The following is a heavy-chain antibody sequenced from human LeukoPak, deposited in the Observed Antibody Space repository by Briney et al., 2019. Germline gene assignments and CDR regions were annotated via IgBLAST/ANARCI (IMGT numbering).Heavy chain of an antibody. D-gene: IGHD6-19*01. CDR2: IDASGGAT. CDR3: AKGSGSGWYGWFAP. J-gene: IGHJ5*02. CDR1: GFTFSNYA. V-gene: IGHV3-23*01. Sequence: GESLRLSCAASGFTFSNYAMSWVRKAPGKGLDLVSSIDASGGATYYADSVKGRFTISRDNSKNTFYLQMNSLRAEDTAVYSCAKGSGSGWYGWFAPWGQGTLVTVSS.